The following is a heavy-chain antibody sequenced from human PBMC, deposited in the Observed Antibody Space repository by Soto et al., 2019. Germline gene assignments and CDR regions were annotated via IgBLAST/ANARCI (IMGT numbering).Heavy chain of an antibody. D-gene: IGHD3-10*01. CDR1: GFTFSSYG. Sequence: GGSLRLSCAASGFTFSSYGMHWVRQAPGKGLEWVAVISYDGSNKYYADSVKGRLTISRDNSKNTLYLQMNSLRSEDTAAYYCAKALYDGSGSYPSLDWGPGTLVAVSS. CDR2: ISYDGSNK. J-gene: IGHJ4*02. V-gene: IGHV3-30*18. CDR3: AKALYDGSGSYPSLD.